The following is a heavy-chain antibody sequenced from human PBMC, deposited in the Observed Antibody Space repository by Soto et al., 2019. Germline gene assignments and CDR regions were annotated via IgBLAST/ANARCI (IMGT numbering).Heavy chain of an antibody. V-gene: IGHV4-59*01. CDR1: GGSISSYY. Sequence: KPSETLSLTCTVSGGSISSYYWSWIRQPPGKGLEWIGYIYYSGSTNYNPSLKSRVTISVDTSKNQFSLKLSSVTAADTAVYYCARRNVDIVATSYFDYWGQGTLVTVSS. CDR3: ARRNVDIVATSYFDY. CDR2: IYYSGST. D-gene: IGHD5-12*01. J-gene: IGHJ4*02.